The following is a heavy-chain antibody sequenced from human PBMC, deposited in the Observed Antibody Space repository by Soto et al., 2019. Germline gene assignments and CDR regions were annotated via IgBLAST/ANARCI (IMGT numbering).Heavy chain of an antibody. CDR1: GFTFSSYA. J-gene: IGHJ4*02. CDR2: ISGSGGST. Sequence: PGGSLRLSCAASGFTFSSYAMSWVRQAPGKGLEWVSAISGSGGSTYYADSVKGRFTISRDNSKNTLYLQMNSLRAEDTAVYYCAKDPGLVATSKNYFDYWGQGTLXTVSS. D-gene: IGHD5-12*01. V-gene: IGHV3-23*01. CDR3: AKDPGLVATSKNYFDY.